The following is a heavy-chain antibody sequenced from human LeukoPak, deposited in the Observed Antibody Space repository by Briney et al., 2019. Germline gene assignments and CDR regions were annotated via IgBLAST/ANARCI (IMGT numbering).Heavy chain of an antibody. D-gene: IGHD1-7*01. CDR1: GFTFSSYE. Sequence: GGSLRLSCAASGFTFSSYEMNWVRQAPGKGLEWVSYISSSGSTIYYADSVKGRFTISRDNAKNSPYLQMNSLRAEDTALYYCARAWNYPYYYYYMDVWGKGTTVTVSS. CDR2: ISSSGSTI. CDR3: ARAWNYPYYYYYMDV. J-gene: IGHJ6*03. V-gene: IGHV3-48*03.